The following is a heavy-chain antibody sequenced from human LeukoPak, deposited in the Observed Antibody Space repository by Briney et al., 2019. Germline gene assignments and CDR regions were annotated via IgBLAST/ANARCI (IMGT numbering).Heavy chain of an antibody. CDR1: GFTFSSYE. D-gene: IGHD3-10*01. J-gene: IGHJ6*04. Sequence: GGSLRLSCAASGFTFSSYEMNWVRQAPGKGLEWVSYISSSGSTIYYADSVKRRFTISRDNAKNSLYLQLNSLRADDTAVYYCAELGITMIGGLWGKGTRVTISS. CDR2: ISSSGSTI. V-gene: IGHV3-48*03. CDR3: AELGITMIGGL.